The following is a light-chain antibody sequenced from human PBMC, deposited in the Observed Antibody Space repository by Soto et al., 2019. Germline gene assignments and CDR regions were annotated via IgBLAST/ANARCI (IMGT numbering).Light chain of an antibody. CDR1: QSISSW. CDR2: KAS. CDR3: QQYNSYPT. Sequence: DIQMTQSPSTLSASVGDRVTITCRASQSISSWLAWYQQKPGKAPKLLIYKASSLESGVPSRFSGSGSGTECTITSSSLQPDDFATYYCQQYNSYPTFGQGTKVEIK. V-gene: IGKV1-5*03. J-gene: IGKJ1*01.